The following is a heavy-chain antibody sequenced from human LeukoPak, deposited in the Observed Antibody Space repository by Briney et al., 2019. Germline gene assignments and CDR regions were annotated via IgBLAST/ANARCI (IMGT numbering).Heavy chain of an antibody. J-gene: IGHJ5*02. Sequence: PSETLSLTCAVYGGSFSGYYWSWIRQPPGKGLEWIGEINHSGSTNYNPSLKSRVTISVDTSKNQFSLKMRSVTAADTAVYYCATAPEYNWFDPWGQGTLVTVSS. CDR1: GGSFSGYY. D-gene: IGHD1-14*01. CDR3: ATAPEYNWFDP. V-gene: IGHV4-34*01. CDR2: INHSGST.